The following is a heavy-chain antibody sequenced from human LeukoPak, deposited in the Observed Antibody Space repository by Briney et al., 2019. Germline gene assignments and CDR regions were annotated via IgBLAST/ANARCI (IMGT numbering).Heavy chain of an antibody. CDR3: VGNSGWPAY. Sequence: PGESLRLSCAASGYSFNNYWMHWVRQAQGQGLELDSRIDNDWSSTRYEDSVTGRFTIFRDIAKNTQYLQMKSLRADDTAVYYCVGNSGWPAYWGQGTLVTVSS. J-gene: IGHJ4*02. CDR2: IDNDWSST. D-gene: IGHD6-19*01. V-gene: IGHV3-74*01. CDR1: GYSFNNYW.